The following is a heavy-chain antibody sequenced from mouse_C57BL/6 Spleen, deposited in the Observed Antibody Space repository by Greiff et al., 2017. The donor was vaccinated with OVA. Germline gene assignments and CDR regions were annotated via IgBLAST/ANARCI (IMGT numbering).Heavy chain of an antibody. CDR1: GYSITSGYD. CDR2: ISYSGST. CDR3: ARASLLLRYFDY. V-gene: IGHV3-1*01. D-gene: IGHD1-1*01. J-gene: IGHJ2*01. Sequence: EVKLQESGPGMVKPSQSLSLTCTVTGYSITSGYDWHWIRHFPGNKLEWMGYISYSGSTNYNPSLKSRISITHDTSKNHFFLKLNSVTTEDTATYYCARASLLLRYFDYWGQGTTLTVSS.